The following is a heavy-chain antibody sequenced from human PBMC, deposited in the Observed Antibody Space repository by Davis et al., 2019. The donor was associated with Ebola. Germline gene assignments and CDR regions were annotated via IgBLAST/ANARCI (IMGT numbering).Heavy chain of an antibody. CDR1: GFTFSNCW. Sequence: PGGSLRLSCAASGFTFSNCWMSWARQAPGKGLECVAHIKEDGSKEFYVDSVKGRFTISRDNAKSSLYLQMNSLRAEDTAVYYCTRTPAAGLWGQGTLVTVSS. D-gene: IGHD6-13*01. CDR2: IKEDGSKE. V-gene: IGHV3-7*03. J-gene: IGHJ4*02. CDR3: TRTPAAGL.